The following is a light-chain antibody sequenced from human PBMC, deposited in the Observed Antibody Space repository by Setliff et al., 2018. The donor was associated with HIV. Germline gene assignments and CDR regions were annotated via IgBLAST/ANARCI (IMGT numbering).Light chain of an antibody. J-gene: IGLJ1*01. CDR3: SSYTSSSTYV. Sequence: LTQPASVSGSPGQSITISCTGTSGDVGGYNYVSWYQQHPGKAPKFMIYDVSKRPSGVSNRFSGSKSGNTASLTISGLQADDEADYYCSSYTSSSTYVFGTGTKVTVL. CDR1: SGDVGGYNY. CDR2: DVS. V-gene: IGLV2-14*01.